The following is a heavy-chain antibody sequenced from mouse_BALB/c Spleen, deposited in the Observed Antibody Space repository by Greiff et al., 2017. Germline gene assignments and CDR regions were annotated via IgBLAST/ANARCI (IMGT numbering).Heavy chain of an antibody. Sequence: VQLQQSGAELMKPGASVKISCKATGYTFSSYWIEWVKQRPGHGLEWIGEILPGSGSTNYNEKFKGKATFTADTSSNTAYMQLSSLTSEDSAVYYCARRVYSRYAMDYWGQGTSVTVSS. J-gene: IGHJ4*01. V-gene: IGHV1-9*01. CDR3: ARRVYSRYAMDY. CDR2: ILPGSGST. D-gene: IGHD1-1*01. CDR1: GYTFSSYW.